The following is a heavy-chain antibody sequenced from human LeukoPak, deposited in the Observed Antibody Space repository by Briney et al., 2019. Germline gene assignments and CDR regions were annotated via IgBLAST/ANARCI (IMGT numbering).Heavy chain of an antibody. CDR1: GFTFSSYA. J-gene: IGHJ3*02. D-gene: IGHD3-16*01. CDR3: AKESGGSYDAFDI. V-gene: IGHV3-30*14. Sequence: PGGSLRLSCAASGFTFSSYAMHWVRQAPGKGLEWVAVISYDGSNKYYADSVKGRFTISRDNSKNTLYLQMNNLRAEDTAIYYCAKESGGSYDAFDIWGQGTVVTVSS. CDR2: ISYDGSNK.